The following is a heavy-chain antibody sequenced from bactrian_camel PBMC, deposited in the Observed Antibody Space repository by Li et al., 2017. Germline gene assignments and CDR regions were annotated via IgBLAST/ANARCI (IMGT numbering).Heavy chain of an antibody. D-gene: IGHD1*01. J-gene: IGHJ4*01. CDR2: IRRHDGII. Sequence: HVQLVESGGGSVEAGGSLRLSCAASADTFRGCSMGWFRQAPGKEREGVAAIRRHDGIIHVADSVQGRFTISQDNFKNMLYLQMNSLKTEDTAVYYCGVVCAGSVPIWGQGTQVTVS. V-gene: IGHV3-3*01. CDR3: GVVCAGSVPI. CDR1: ADTFRGCS.